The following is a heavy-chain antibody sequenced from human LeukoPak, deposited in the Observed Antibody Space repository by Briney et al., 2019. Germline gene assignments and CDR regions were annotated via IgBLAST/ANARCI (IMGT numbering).Heavy chain of an antibody. D-gene: IGHD3-22*01. CDR2: INHSGST. CDR1: GGSFSGYY. J-gene: IGHJ3*02. V-gene: IGHV4-34*01. CDR3: ARHWRLFTDAFDI. Sequence: SETLSLTCAVYGGSFSGYYWSWIRQPPGKGLEWIGEINHSGSTNYNPSLKSRVTISVDTSKNQFSLKLSSVTAADTAVYYCARHWRLFTDAFDIWGQGTVVTVSS.